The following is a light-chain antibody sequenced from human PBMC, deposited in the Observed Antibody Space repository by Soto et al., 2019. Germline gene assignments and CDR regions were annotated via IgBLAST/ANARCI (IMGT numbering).Light chain of an antibody. CDR1: QSINTW. V-gene: IGKV1-5*01. CDR3: QQYDSYSWT. J-gene: IGKJ1*01. Sequence: DIQITQSPSTLSASVGDRVTVTCRASQSINTWLAWYQQKPGKAPNLLIYDASSLESRVPSRFSGSGSGTQFTLTITSXQPDDSATYFCQQYDSYSWTFGQGTKVDSK. CDR2: DAS.